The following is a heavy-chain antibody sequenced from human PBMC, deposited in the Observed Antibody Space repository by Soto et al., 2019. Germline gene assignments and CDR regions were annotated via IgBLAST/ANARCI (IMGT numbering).Heavy chain of an antibody. CDR2: ISHDKSYT. V-gene: IGHV3-30*03. D-gene: IGHD3-10*01. J-gene: IGHJ4*02. CDR1: GFTFSSFA. Sequence: VQLLESGGGLVQPGGSLRLSCAASGFTFSSFAMHWVRQAPGKGLEWVAVISHDKSYTYYGDSVKGRFTISRDNSKNALYLPMNRLRVEDTAVYNCAIDGAPGRPDDYWGQGTLVTVSS. CDR3: AIDGAPGRPDDY.